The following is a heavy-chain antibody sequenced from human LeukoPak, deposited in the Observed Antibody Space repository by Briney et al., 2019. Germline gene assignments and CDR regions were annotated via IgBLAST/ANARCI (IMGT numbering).Heavy chain of an antibody. V-gene: IGHV1-69*13. CDR2: IIPIFGTA. D-gene: IGHD1-7*01. CDR3: AIRYRFVTNYFDP. Sequence: SVKVSCKASRGTFSSYAISWVRQAPGQGLEWMGGIIPIFGTANYAQKFQGRVTITADESTSTAYMELSSLRSEDTAVYYCAIRYRFVTNYFDPWGQGTLVTVSS. CDR1: RGTFSSYA. J-gene: IGHJ5*02.